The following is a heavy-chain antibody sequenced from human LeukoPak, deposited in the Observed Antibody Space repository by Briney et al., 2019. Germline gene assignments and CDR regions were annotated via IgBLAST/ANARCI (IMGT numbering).Heavy chain of an antibody. Sequence: AGSLRLSCAAYGFTFSSYVMTWVRQAPGRGLEWVSTIIGSGGRTYPADSVKGRFPISRDNAKTTLYLQMKNLRAEDTAVYYCVRTIGFGDYWGQGTLVIVSS. J-gene: IGHJ4*02. V-gene: IGHV3-23*01. CDR1: GFTFSSYV. CDR3: VRTIGFGDY. CDR2: IIGSGGRT. D-gene: IGHD3-16*01.